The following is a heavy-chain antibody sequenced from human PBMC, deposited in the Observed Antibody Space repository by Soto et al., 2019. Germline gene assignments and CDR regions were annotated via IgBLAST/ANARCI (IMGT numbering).Heavy chain of an antibody. CDR2: IHQDGTER. CDR3: ARDIGDS. CDR1: GFTFDGYL. D-gene: IGHD3-10*01. V-gene: IGHV3-7*05. Sequence: GGSLRLSCAASGFTFDGYLMSWVRQAPEKGLEWVAKIHQDGTERYYVDSVKGRFTISRDNAKNSVYLQMDSLMAEDTAVYYCARDIGDSWGQGTLVTVSS. J-gene: IGHJ4*02.